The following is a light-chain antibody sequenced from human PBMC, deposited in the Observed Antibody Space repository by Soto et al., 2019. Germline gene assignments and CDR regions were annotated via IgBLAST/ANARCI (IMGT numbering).Light chain of an antibody. J-gene: IGKJ4*01. CDR2: APS. Sequence: IVLTQSPGALSLSPGEGATLSCRASQSIKNNFLAWYQQRPGKAPRLLIHAPSIRASGISDRFTGTASGTDFTLTISTLEPDDFGVYYCQQYGSSLTFGGGTRVE. CDR1: QSIKNNF. V-gene: IGKV3-20*01. CDR3: QQYGSSLT.